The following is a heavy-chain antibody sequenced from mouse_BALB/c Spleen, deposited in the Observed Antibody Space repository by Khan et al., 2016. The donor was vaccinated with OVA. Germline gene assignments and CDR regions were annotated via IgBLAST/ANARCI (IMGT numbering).Heavy chain of an antibody. CDR3: ARGGGGDRFAY. V-gene: IGHV1S137*01. Sequence: VQLQQSGAELVRPGVSVKISCKGSGYRFTDFTMHWVKQSHAKSLEWIGVISTYYGEATYNQRFKDKATMTVDKSSSTAYMELDRLTSEDSAIYYCARGGGGDRFAYWGQGTLVTVSA. J-gene: IGHJ3*01. CDR2: ISTYYGEA. CDR1: GYRFTDFT.